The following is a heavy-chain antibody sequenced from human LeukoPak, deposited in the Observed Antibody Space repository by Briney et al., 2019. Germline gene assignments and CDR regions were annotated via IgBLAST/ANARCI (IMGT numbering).Heavy chain of an antibody. CDR1: GGSIGSYY. V-gene: IGHV4-4*07. Sequence: SETLSLTCTVSGGSIGSYYWSWIRQPAGKGLEWIGRIYTSGSTNYNPSLKGRVTMSVDTSKNQFSLKLSSVTAADTAVYYCARDDYGGSPYYYYYMDVWGKGTTVTVSS. CDR2: IYTSGST. D-gene: IGHD4-23*01. J-gene: IGHJ6*03. CDR3: ARDDYGGSPYYYYYMDV.